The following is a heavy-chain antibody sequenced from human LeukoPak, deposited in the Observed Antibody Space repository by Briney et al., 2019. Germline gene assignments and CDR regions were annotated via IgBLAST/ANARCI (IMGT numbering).Heavy chain of an antibody. D-gene: IGHD6-13*01. CDR1: GGSISSYY. J-gene: IGHJ4*02. CDR3: ARDVVAAAGTWDY. Sequence: SETLSLTCTVSGGSISSYYWSWIRQPPGKGLEWIGYIFYTGSTNYNPSLKSRVTISVLTSKNRFSLKLSSVTAADTAVYYCARDVVAAAGTWDYWGQGTLVTVSS. V-gene: IGHV4-59*12. CDR2: IFYTGST.